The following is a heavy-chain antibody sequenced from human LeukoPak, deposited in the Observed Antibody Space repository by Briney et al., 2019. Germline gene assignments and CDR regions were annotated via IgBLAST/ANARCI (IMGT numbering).Heavy chain of an antibody. V-gene: IGHV4-34*01. CDR3: ARGFTSPRTTRIAVAGTRIDY. D-gene: IGHD6-19*01. CDR1: GGSFSGYY. CDR2: INHSGST. Sequence: SETLSLTCAVYGGSFSGYYWSWIRQPPGKGLEWIGEINHSGSTNYNPSLKSRVTISVDTSKNQFSLKLSSVTAADTAVYYCARGFTSPRTTRIAVAGTRIDYWGQGTLVTVSS. J-gene: IGHJ4*02.